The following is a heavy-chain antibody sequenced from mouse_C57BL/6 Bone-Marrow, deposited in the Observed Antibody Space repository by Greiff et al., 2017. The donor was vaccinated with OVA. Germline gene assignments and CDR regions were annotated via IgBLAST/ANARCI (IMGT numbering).Heavy chain of an antibody. CDR3: ARGPYYYGSSYGYFDV. D-gene: IGHD1-1*01. CDR1: GYTFTSYW. Sequence: QVQLKQPGAELVKPGASVKMSCKASGYTFTSYWITWVKQRPGQGLEWIGDIYPGSGSTNYNEKFQSKATLTVDTSSSTAYMQLSSLTSEDSAVYYCARGPYYYGSSYGYFDVWGTGTTVTVSS. J-gene: IGHJ1*03. CDR2: IYPGSGST. V-gene: IGHV1-55*01.